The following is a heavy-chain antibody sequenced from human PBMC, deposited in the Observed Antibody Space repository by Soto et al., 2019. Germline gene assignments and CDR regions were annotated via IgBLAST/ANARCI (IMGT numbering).Heavy chain of an antibody. V-gene: IGHV4-61*01. J-gene: IGHJ4*02. CDR3: ARSQRGRTAFTFDY. CDR1: GDSVSNDNYY. CDR2: IYYSGTT. D-gene: IGHD3-16*01. Sequence: SETLSLTCAVSGDSVSNDNYYWSWIRQPPGKGLEWIGYIYYSGTTNYNSYLKSRLSLSVDMSKNQFSLKLASVTAADTAVYFCARSQRGRTAFTFDYWGQGALVT.